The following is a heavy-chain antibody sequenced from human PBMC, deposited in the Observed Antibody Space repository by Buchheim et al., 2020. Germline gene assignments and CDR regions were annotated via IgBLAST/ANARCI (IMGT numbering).Heavy chain of an antibody. CDR2: IYTSGST. Sequence: QVQLQESGPGLVKPSQTLSLTCTVSGGSISSGSYYWSWIRQPAGKGLEWIGRIYTSGSTNYNPSLKSRVTISVDTSKNQFSLKLSSVTAADTAVYYCARGRYGSGSYLLGYYYYGMDVWGQGTT. CDR3: ARGRYGSGSYLLGYYYYGMDV. D-gene: IGHD3-10*01. V-gene: IGHV4-61*02. J-gene: IGHJ6*02. CDR1: GGSISSGSYY.